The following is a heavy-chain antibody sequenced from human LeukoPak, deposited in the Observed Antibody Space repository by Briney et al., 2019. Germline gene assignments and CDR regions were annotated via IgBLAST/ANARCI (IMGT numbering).Heavy chain of an antibody. D-gene: IGHD5-18*01. V-gene: IGHV1-8*02. CDR1: GYTFTSYD. CDR2: MNPNGGNT. J-gene: IGHJ6*03. CDR3: ARDNGGTAMAYYYYYYMDV. Sequence: ASVKVSCKASGYTFTSYDINWVRQATGQGLEWMGWMNPNGGNTGYAQKFQGRVTMTRNTSISTAYMELSSLRSEDTAVYYCARDNGGTAMAYYYYYYMDVWGKGTTVIISS.